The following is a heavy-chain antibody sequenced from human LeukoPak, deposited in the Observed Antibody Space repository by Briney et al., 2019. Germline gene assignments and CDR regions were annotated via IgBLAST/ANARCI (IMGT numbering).Heavy chain of an antibody. D-gene: IGHD3-22*01. Sequence: SETLSLTCTVSAGSISGHSWNWIRQPPGKGLEWIGDIYYSGSTRYNPSLESRVTTSLDTSKNQFSLSLPSVTAADTAVYYCAREPRWYYYDSASYYFDYWGQGTLVTVSS. J-gene: IGHJ4*02. CDR3: AREPRWYYYDSASYYFDY. CDR1: AGSISGHS. V-gene: IGHV4-59*11. CDR2: IYYSGST.